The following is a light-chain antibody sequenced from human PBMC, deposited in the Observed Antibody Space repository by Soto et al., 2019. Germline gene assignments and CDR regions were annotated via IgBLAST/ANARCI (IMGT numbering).Light chain of an antibody. V-gene: IGKV3-11*01. CDR3: QQRGNWPLT. CDR1: QSVSRY. Sequence: EIVLTQSPASLSLSPGERATLSCRASQSVSRYLGWYQQKPGQAPRLLIYDASNRATGVPARFSGSGSGTDFTLTISSLEPVDFAVYYCQQRGNWPLTFGGGTKVEIK. CDR2: DAS. J-gene: IGKJ4*01.